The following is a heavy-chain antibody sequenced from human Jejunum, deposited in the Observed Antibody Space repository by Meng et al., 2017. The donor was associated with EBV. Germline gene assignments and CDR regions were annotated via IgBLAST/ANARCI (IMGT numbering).Heavy chain of an antibody. J-gene: IGHJ1*01. Sequence: QRAVPGLGQPWRTRSLTWAFAGKCVSVNSAAWHWIRQSPSRGLEWLGSTYYMSKWYYDYAVSVKSRMTINPDTSKNQFSLRLNSVTPEDTAVYYCARGAYTSTWFWGQGTLVTVSS. CDR1: GKCVSVNSAA. V-gene: IGHV6-1*01. D-gene: IGHD6-13*01. CDR2: TYYMSKWYY. CDR3: ARGAYTSTWF.